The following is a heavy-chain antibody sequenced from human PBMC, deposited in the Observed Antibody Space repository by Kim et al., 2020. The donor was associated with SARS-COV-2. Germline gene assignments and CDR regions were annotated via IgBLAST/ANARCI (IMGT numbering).Heavy chain of an antibody. CDR1: GFTFSSYW. V-gene: IGHV3-7*01. CDR2: IKQDGSEK. Sequence: GGSLRLSCAASGFTFSSYWMSWVRQAPGKGLEWVANIKQDGSEKYYVDSVKGRFTISRDNAKNSLYLQMNSLRAEDTAVYYCARDSHRHMVATGNVNFDYWGQRTLVTVSS. CDR3: ARDSHRHMVATGNVNFDY. J-gene: IGHJ4*02. D-gene: IGHD5-12*01.